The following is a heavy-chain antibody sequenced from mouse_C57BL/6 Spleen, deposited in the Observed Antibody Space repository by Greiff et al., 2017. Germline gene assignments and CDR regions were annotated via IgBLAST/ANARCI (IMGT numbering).Heavy chain of an antibody. D-gene: IGHD2-5*01. CDR2: IYPGDGDT. J-gene: IGHJ4*01. CDR1: GYAFSSSW. Sequence: VQLQQSGPELVKPGASVKISCKASGYAFSSSWMNWVKQRPGKGLEWIGRIYPGDGDTNYNGKFKGKATLTADKSSSTAYMQLSSLTSEDSAVYFCARGYSNYAMDDWGQGTSVTVSS. CDR3: ARGYSNYAMDD. V-gene: IGHV1-82*01.